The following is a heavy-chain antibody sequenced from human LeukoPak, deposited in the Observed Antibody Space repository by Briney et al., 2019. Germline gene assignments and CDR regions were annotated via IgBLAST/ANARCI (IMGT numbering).Heavy chain of an antibody. J-gene: IGHJ6*03. Sequence: SETLSLTCTVSGGSISSYYWSWIRQPPGKGLEWIGYIYYSGSTNYNPSLKSRVTISVDTSKNQFSLKLSSVTAADTAVYYCARGSGGSSSWYGGYYYMDVWGKGTTVTVSS. CDR3: ARGSGGSSSWYGGYYYMDV. CDR1: GGSISSYY. CDR2: IYYSGST. D-gene: IGHD6-13*01. V-gene: IGHV4-59*01.